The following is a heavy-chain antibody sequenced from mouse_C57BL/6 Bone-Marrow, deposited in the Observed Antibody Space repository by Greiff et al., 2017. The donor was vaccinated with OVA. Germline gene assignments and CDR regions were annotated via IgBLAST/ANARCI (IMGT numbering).Heavy chain of an antibody. Sequence: VQLQQPGAELVKPGASVKLSCKASGYTFTSYWMQWVKQRPGQGLEWIGEIDPSDSYTNYNQKFKGKATLTVDPSSSTAYMQLSSLTSEDSAVYYCARDGYDYDEGWYFDVWGTGTTVTVSS. CDR3: ARDGYDYDEGWYFDV. CDR2: IDPSDSYT. CDR1: GYTFTSYW. D-gene: IGHD2-4*01. V-gene: IGHV1-50*01. J-gene: IGHJ1*03.